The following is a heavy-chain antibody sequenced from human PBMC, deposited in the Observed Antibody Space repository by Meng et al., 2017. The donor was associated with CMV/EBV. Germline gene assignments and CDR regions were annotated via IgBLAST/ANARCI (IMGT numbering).Heavy chain of an antibody. Sequence: SETLSLTCTVSGGSISSHYWSWIRQPPGKGLEWIGYIYYSGSTNYNPSLKSRVTISVDTSKNQFSLKLSSVTAADTAVYYCARGDLGYDFWSGSRPGILGYYYYGMDVWGQGTTVTVSS. D-gene: IGHD3-3*01. V-gene: IGHV4-59*11. CDR3: ARGDLGYDFWSGSRPGILGYYYYGMDV. CDR1: GGSISSHY. CDR2: IYYSGST. J-gene: IGHJ6*02.